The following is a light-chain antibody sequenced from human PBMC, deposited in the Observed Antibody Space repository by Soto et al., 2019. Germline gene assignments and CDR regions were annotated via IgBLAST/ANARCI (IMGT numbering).Light chain of an antibody. V-gene: IGLV2-14*03. J-gene: IGLJ1*01. CDR1: SSDVGGYNY. Sequence: QSALTQPASVSGSPGQSITISCTGTSSDVGGYNYVSWYQHHPGKAPKLMIFDVSNRPSGVSNRFSGYKSGNTASLTISGLQPEDEADYYCSSYTTSNTRQIVVGTGTKLTVL. CDR3: SSYTTSNTRQIV. CDR2: DVS.